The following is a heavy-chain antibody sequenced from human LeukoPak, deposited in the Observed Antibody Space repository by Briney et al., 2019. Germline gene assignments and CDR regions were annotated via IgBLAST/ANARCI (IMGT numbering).Heavy chain of an antibody. D-gene: IGHD6-19*01. CDR1: GGSISSYY. J-gene: IGHJ4*02. CDR2: IYYSGST. CDR3: ARGGFSSGWYFGY. V-gene: IGHV4-59*12. Sequence: SETLSLTCTVSGGSISSYYWSWIRQPPGKGLEWIGYIYYSGSTNYNPSLKSRVTISVDTSKNQFSLKLSSVTAADTAVYYCARGGFSSGWYFGYWGQGTLVTVSS.